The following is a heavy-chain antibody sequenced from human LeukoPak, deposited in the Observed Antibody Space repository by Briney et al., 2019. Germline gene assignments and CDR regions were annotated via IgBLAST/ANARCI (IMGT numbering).Heavy chain of an antibody. CDR2: MNPNSGNT. CDR3: ARGTTMVRGVIIKNNWFDP. V-gene: IGHV1-8*01. J-gene: IGHJ5*02. CDR1: GYTFTSYD. Sequence: ASVKVSCKASGYTFTSYDINWVRQATGQGLEWMGWMNPNSGNTGYAQKFQGRVTMTRNTSISTAYMELSSLRSEDTAVYYCARGTTMVRGVIIKNNWFDPWGQGNLGTVSS. D-gene: IGHD3-10*01.